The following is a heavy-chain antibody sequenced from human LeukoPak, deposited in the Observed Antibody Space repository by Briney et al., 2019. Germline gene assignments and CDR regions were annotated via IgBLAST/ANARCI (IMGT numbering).Heavy chain of an antibody. Sequence: SETLSLTCTVSGGSISSSSYYWGWIRQPPGKGLEWIGSIYYSGSTYYNPSLKSRVTMSVDTSKNQFSLKLSSVTAADTAVYYCARERGSRSEWFYYYYMDVWGKGTTVTVSS. CDR3: ARERGSRSEWFYYYYMDV. J-gene: IGHJ6*03. CDR2: IYYSGST. CDR1: GGSISSSSYY. D-gene: IGHD3-3*01. V-gene: IGHV4-39*07.